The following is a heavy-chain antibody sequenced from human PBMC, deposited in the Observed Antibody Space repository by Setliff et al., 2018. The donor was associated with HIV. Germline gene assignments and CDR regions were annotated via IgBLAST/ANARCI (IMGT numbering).Heavy chain of an antibody. Sequence: SETLSLTCTVSGGSMTNYWSWIRQPPGKGLEFIGHIHTSGSTIYNPSLKSRLTITIDTSRNQFSLKLTSVTAAVTAVYYCAKFYCPHGVCYGFDIWGQGTMVTVSS. CDR2: IHTSGST. J-gene: IGHJ3*02. V-gene: IGHV4-4*09. CDR1: GGSMTNY. CDR3: AKFYCPHGVCYGFDI. D-gene: IGHD2-8*01.